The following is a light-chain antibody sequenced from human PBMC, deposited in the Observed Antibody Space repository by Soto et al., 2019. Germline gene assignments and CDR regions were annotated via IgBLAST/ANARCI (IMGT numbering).Light chain of an antibody. V-gene: IGKV3-15*01. CDR2: DAS. Sequence: EIVLTQSPGTLSLSPGERATLSCRASQSVSSYLAWYQQKPGQAPRLLIYDASTRATGIPARFSGSGSGTEFTLTISSLQSEDFAVYYCQQYNNWLWTFGQGTKVDIK. CDR1: QSVSSY. CDR3: QQYNNWLWT. J-gene: IGKJ1*01.